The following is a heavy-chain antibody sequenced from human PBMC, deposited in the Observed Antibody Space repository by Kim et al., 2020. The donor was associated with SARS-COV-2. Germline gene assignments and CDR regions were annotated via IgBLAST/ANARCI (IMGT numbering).Heavy chain of an antibody. D-gene: IGHD6-19*01. CDR2: IYPGDSDT. Sequence: GESLKISCKGSGYSFTSYWIGWVRQMPGKGLEWMGIIYPGDSDTRYSPSFQGQVTISADKSISTAYLQWSSLKASDTAMYYCAKTSFLYSSGWPFDYWGQGTLVTVSS. V-gene: IGHV5-51*01. CDR1: GYSFTSYW. CDR3: AKTSFLYSSGWPFDY. J-gene: IGHJ4*02.